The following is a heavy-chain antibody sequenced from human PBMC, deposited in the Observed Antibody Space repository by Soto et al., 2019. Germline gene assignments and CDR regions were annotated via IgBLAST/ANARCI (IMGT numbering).Heavy chain of an antibody. CDR3: ARHSKKTGDFDYYYGMDV. D-gene: IGHD7-27*01. J-gene: IGHJ6*02. CDR1: GGSMSSYS. Sequence: SGPLSLTCSVFGGSMSSYSWSWIRQAPGKGLEWIANIYYRGNTNYNPSLESRVTISIDTSKNQFSLKLNSLTAADTAVYYCARHSKKTGDFDYYYGMDVWGQGTTVS. CDR2: IYYRGNT. V-gene: IGHV4-59*08.